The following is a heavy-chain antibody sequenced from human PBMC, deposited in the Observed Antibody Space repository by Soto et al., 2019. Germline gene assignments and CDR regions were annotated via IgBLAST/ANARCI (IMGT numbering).Heavy chain of an antibody. V-gene: IGHV4-59*01. CDR3: AREYCGGDCSSWGHYYFDN. Sequence: QVQLQESGPGLVKPSETLSLTCTVSGGSISPYYWSWIRQPPGKGLEWIGYISYSGNTNYNPSLPRRPTVSVDTSRNQFSLKLSSVTTADTAVYFCAREYCGGDCSSWGHYYFDNLGQGTLVTVSS. D-gene: IGHD2-21*01. CDR2: ISYSGNT. CDR1: GGSISPYY. J-gene: IGHJ4*02.